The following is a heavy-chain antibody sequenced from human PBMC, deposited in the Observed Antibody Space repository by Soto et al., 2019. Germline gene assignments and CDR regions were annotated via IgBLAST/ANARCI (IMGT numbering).Heavy chain of an antibody. J-gene: IGHJ5*02. D-gene: IGHD3-22*01. CDR1: GGSISRYY. CDR2: IYYSGST. V-gene: IGHV4-59*01. Sequence: PSETLSLTCTVSGGSISRYYWSWIRQPPGKGLEWIGYIYYSGSTNYNPSLKSRVTISVDTSKNQFSLKLSSVTAADTAVYYCARVNYYDSRNNWSDP. CDR3: ARVNYYDSRNNWSDP.